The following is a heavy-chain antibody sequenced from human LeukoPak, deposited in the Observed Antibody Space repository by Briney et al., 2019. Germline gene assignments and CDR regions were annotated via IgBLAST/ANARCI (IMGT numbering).Heavy chain of an antibody. CDR1: GGSVSSGSYY. V-gene: IGHV4-61*01. Sequence: PSETLSLTCTVSGGSVSSGSYYWSWIRQPPGKGLEWIGYISYSGGTNYNPSLKSRATISVDTSKNQFSLKLSSVTAADTAVYYCARGSFYYGMDVWGQGTTVTVSS. J-gene: IGHJ6*02. CDR3: ARGSFYYGMDV. CDR2: ISYSGGT.